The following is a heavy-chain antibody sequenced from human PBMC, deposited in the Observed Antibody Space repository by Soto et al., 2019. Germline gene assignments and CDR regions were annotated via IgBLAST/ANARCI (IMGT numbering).Heavy chain of an antibody. J-gene: IGHJ6*02. CDR1: GGSIRSGGHY. V-gene: IGHV4-31*03. CDR3: ARDRLMATAGTARHYFCLDV. Sequence: PSETLSLTCTVSGGSIRSGGHYWSWVRQNPRRGLEWIGNIYYSGNTYYNPSLKSRLTISVDTSKNQFSLNLSSVTAADTAVYYCARDRLMATAGTARHYFCLDVWGQGTTVTVSS. D-gene: IGHD5-18*01. CDR2: IYYSGNT.